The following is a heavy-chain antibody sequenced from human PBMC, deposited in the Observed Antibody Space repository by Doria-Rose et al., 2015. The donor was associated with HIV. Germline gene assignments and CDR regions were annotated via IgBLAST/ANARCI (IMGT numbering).Heavy chain of an antibody. CDR3: AKTSGSSLDY. V-gene: IGHV3-30*02. CDR2: VRYDGSNK. D-gene: IGHD3-10*01. J-gene: IGHJ4*02. CDR1: GFLFSSYG. Sequence: PGESLRVSCAAFGFLFSSYGMQWVRQAPGKGLEWVAFVRYDGSNKYYADSVKGRFTISRDNSKKTLYLQMNRLTAEDTAVYYCAKTSGSSLDYWVQRMLVTVSS.